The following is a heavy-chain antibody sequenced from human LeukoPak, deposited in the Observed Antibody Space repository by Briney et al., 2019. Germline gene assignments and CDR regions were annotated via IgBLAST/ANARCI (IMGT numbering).Heavy chain of an antibody. CDR3: ARDGVAGSSDAFDI. Sequence: ASVKVSCKASGYTFIGYYMHWVRQAPGQGREWMGWIDPYSGGTHFAQRFQGRVSMPLDTSISTAYMELTRLTSDDTAVYYCARDGVAGSSDAFDIWGQGTMVTVSA. V-gene: IGHV1-2*02. J-gene: IGHJ3*02. CDR2: IDPYSGGT. D-gene: IGHD6-19*01. CDR1: GYTFIGYY.